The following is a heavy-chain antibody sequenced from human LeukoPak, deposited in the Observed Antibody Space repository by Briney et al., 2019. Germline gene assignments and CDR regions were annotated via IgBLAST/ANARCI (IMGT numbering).Heavy chain of an antibody. CDR1: GFTFSRCA. J-gene: IGHJ4*02. D-gene: IGHD2-21*01. CDR2: INDDGSRT. Sequence: PGGSLRLSCSAPGFTFSRCAMHWARQGPGKGLEYVSGINDDGSRTHYADSVKGRFTISRDNSKNTLYLQMNSLRAEDTAVFFFSRRRRHTRYFDYWGQGTLVTVSS. CDR3: SRRRRHTRYFDY. V-gene: IGHV3-64*04.